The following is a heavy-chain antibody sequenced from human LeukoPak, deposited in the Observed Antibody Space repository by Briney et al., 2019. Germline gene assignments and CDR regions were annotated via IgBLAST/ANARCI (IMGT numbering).Heavy chain of an antibody. CDR1: GYTFSTYR. V-gene: IGHV5-51*01. CDR2: IYPGDSDT. J-gene: IGHJ3*02. Sequence: GESLKISCKGSGYTFSTYRIGWVRQMPGKGLEWMGIIYPGDSDTKYSPSFQGQVTISADRSISTAYLQWSSLKASDTAMYYCARHGYCSARSCYSRALDIWGQGSMVTVAS. D-gene: IGHD2-15*01. CDR3: ARHGYCSARSCYSRALDI.